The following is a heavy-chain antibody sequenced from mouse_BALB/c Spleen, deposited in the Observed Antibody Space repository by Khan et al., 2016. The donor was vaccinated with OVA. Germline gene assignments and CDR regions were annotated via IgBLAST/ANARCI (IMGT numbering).Heavy chain of an antibody. CDR2: ISYDGSN. J-gene: IGHJ1*01. D-gene: IGHD1-1*01. V-gene: IGHV3-6*02. CDR1: GYSITSGYY. Sequence: EVQLVESGPGLVKPSQSLSLTCSVTGYSITSGYYWNWIRQFPGNKLEWMGYISYDGSNNYNPSLKNRISITRDTSKNQFFLKLNSVTTEDTATYYCAREYYGRGYFDGWGAGTTVTVSS. CDR3: AREYYGRGYFDG.